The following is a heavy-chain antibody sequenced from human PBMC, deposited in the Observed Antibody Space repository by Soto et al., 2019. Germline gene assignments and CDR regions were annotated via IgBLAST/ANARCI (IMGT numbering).Heavy chain of an antibody. D-gene: IGHD6-13*01. CDR2: IDPVDSYA. CDR1: GFSFTNYW. Sequence: GESLKISCKGSGFSFTNYWISWVRQMPGKGLEWMGNIDPVDSYANYSPSFQGHVTFSVDTSISTAYLQWSSLKASDTAMYFCAGIESIARNWFDPWGQGTLVTVSS. V-gene: IGHV5-10-1*01. CDR3: AGIESIARNWFDP. J-gene: IGHJ5*02.